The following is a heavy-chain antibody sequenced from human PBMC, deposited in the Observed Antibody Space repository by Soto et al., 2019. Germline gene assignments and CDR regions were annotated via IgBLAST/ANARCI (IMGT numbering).Heavy chain of an antibody. Sequence: SETLFLTCTVSGASISGFYWSWIRKSAGKGLEWIGRIYATGTTDYNPSLKSRVMMSVDTSKKQFSLKLRSVTAADTAVYYCVRDGTKTLRDWFDPWGQGISVTVSS. J-gene: IGHJ5*02. CDR1: GASISGFY. D-gene: IGHD1-1*01. CDR2: IYATGTT. V-gene: IGHV4-4*07. CDR3: VRDGTKTLRDWFDP.